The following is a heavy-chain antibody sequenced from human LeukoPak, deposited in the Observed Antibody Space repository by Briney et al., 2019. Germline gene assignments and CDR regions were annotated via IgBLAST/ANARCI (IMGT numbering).Heavy chain of an antibody. V-gene: IGHV4-4*07. CDR1: GGSISSYY. Sequence: SASLSLTCTVSGGSISSYYWSWIRQPAGKGLEWIGRIYTSGSTNYNPPLKSRVTISVDPSKNQFSLKLSSVTAADTAVYYCARHSGYSYGYAYYYYYMDVWGKGTTVNVSS. CDR3: ARHSGYSYGYAYYYYYMDV. D-gene: IGHD5-18*01. CDR2: IYTSGST. J-gene: IGHJ6*03.